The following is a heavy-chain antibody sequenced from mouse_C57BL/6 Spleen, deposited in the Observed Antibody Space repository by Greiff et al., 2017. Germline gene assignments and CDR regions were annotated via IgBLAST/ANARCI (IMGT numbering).Heavy chain of an antibody. J-gene: IGHJ2*01. CDR1: GFTFTDYY. D-gene: IGHD2-4*01. Sequence: DVHLVESGGGLVQPGGSLSLSCAASGFTFTDYYMSWVRQPPGKALEWLGFIRNKANGYTTEYSASVKGRFTISRDNSQSFLYLHMNALRAEDSATYYCARSLYDYQDYWGQGTTLTVSS. V-gene: IGHV7-3*01. CDR2: IRNKANGYTT. CDR3: ARSLYDYQDY.